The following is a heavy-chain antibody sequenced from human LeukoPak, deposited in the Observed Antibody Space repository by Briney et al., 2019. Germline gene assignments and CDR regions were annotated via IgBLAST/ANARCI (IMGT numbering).Heavy chain of an antibody. D-gene: IGHD3-22*01. CDR1: GYILTSYA. CDR2: INTNTGNP. J-gene: IGHJ4*02. Sequence: ASVKVSCKVSGYILTSYAMNWVRQAPGQGPEWMGRINTNTGNPTYAEGFTGRVVFSLDTSVSTAYLQISRLQSEDTAVYYCARQKKDDYIASGFYFFDSGGRGPLVTAS. CDR3: ARQKKDDYIASGFYFFDS. V-gene: IGHV7-4-1*02.